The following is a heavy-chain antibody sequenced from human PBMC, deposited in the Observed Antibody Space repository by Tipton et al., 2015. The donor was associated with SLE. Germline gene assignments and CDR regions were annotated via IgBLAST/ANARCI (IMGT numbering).Heavy chain of an antibody. D-gene: IGHD2-15*01. V-gene: IGHV4-34*01. CDR2: ITHRGKT. Sequence: LRLSCAVYDGSLSDYYWSWFRRPPGKGLEWIGEITHRGKTNYNPSLKSRVTISVDTSKNQFSLKLNSVTAVDTAIYYCARSLGAGFCSGGNCFEPLDYWGQGILVTVSS. CDR3: ARSLGAGFCSGGNCFEPLDY. J-gene: IGHJ4*02. CDR1: DGSLSDYY.